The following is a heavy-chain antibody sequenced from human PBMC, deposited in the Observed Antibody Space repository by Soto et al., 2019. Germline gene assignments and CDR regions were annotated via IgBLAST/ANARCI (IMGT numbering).Heavy chain of an antibody. D-gene: IGHD1-26*01. Sequence: QVQLVQSGADVKKPGSSVKVSCKTSGGSFGSSAISWVRQAPAQGLEWMGEIIPVFDKANYAQNFQDRLTITADDSTGTVFMQMSSLRSDDTALYFCARLRREWGDAFDLWGQGTFVTVSS. V-gene: IGHV1-69*01. CDR2: IIPVFDKA. CDR3: ARLRREWGDAFDL. CDR1: GGSFGSSA. J-gene: IGHJ3*01.